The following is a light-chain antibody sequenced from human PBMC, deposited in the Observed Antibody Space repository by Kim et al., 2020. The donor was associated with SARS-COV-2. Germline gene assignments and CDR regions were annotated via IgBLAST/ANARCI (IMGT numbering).Light chain of an antibody. Sequence: SRVGDRVTITCRASQSISSWLAWYKQQPGKAPKLLIYKASSLESGVQSRFSGSGSGTEFTITISSMQTDDFATYYCQQYNSDSLTFGGGTKLDIK. CDR1: QSISSW. CDR2: KAS. J-gene: IGKJ4*01. V-gene: IGKV1-5*03. CDR3: QQYNSDSLT.